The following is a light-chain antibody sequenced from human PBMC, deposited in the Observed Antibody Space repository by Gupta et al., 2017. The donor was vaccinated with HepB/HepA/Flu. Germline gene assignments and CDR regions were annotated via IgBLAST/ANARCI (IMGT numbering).Light chain of an antibody. CDR1: QSLLHSNGYNY. J-gene: IGKJ5*01. Sequence: DIVMTQSPLSLPVTPGEPASISCRSSQSLLHSNGYNYLDWYLQKSGQSPQLLIFLGSNRASGVPDRFSGSGSGTDFTLKISRVEDEDVGVYYCMQTLQTPTFGQGTRLEIK. V-gene: IGKV2-28*01. CDR3: MQTLQTPT. CDR2: LGS.